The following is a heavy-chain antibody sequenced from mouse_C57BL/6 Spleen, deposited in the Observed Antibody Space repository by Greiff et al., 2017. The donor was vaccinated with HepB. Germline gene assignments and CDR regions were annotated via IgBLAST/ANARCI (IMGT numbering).Heavy chain of an antibody. D-gene: IGHD1-1*01. Sequence: QVQLQQPGAELVKPGASVKLSCKASGYTFTSYWMHWVKQRPGQGLEWIGMIHPNSGSTNYNEKFKSKATLTVDKSSSTAYMQLSSLTSEDSAVYYCARSPQFITTVVAHWYFDVWGTGTTVTVS. CDR2: IHPNSGST. J-gene: IGHJ1*03. CDR3: ARSPQFITTVVAHWYFDV. CDR1: GYTFTSYW. V-gene: IGHV1-64*01.